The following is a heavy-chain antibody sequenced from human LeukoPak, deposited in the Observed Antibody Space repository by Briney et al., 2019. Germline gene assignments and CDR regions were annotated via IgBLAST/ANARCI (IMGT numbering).Heavy chain of an antibody. Sequence: GGSLRLSCAASGFTFSSYAMSWVRQAPGKGLEWVSAISGSGGSTYYADSVKGRFTISRDNSKNTLYLQMNSLRAEDTAVYYCARGSGYYPTYLFDYWGQGTLVTVSS. CDR3: ARGSGYYPTYLFDY. J-gene: IGHJ4*02. CDR1: GFTFSSYA. V-gene: IGHV3-23*01. D-gene: IGHD3-22*01. CDR2: ISGSGGST.